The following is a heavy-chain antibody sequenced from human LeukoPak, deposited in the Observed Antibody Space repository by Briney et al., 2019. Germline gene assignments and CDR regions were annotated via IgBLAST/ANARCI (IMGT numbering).Heavy chain of an antibody. Sequence: SETLSLTCTVSGGSLHAYYWSWIRQPPGKGLEWIAYIYSSGITDYNPSLKSRVTISVDSSTNQFSLELRSVTAADTAVYYCARHRGGRFSESYCDHWGQASLVTVSS. V-gene: IGHV4-4*09. CDR3: ARHRGGRFSESYCDH. CDR2: IYSSGIT. J-gene: IGHJ4*02. D-gene: IGHD3-10*01. CDR1: GGSLHAYY.